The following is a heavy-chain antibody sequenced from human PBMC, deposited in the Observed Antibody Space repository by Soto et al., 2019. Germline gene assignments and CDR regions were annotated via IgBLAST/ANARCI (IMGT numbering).Heavy chain of an antibody. CDR2: IWYDGSNK. CDR3: ATGVGEVVAYFES. CDR1: GFIFRNYG. V-gene: IGHV3-33*01. D-gene: IGHD1-26*01. J-gene: IGHJ4*02. Sequence: PGGSLRLSCAASGFIFRNYGMHWVRQAPGKGLEWVAVIWYDGSNKYYSDSVKGRFTISRDNSKNTLYLQMNSLRSEDTAVYYCATGVGEVVAYFESWGQGTLVTVSS.